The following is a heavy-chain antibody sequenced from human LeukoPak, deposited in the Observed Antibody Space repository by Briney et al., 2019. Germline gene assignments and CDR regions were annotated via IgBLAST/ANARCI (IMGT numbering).Heavy chain of an antibody. CDR3: RGEYHVGLHLEY. CDR2: INTNGRAT. D-gene: IGHD3-16*01. Sequence: GGSLRLSCTASGFTFTTYGMHWVRQAPGKGLVWVAHINTNGRATTYAESVKGRFTVSRDNAENTLYLEMNSLRPEDTAVYYCRGEYHVGLHLEYWGERTLASVTS. CDR1: GFTFTTYG. J-gene: IGHJ4*02. V-gene: IGHV3-74*01.